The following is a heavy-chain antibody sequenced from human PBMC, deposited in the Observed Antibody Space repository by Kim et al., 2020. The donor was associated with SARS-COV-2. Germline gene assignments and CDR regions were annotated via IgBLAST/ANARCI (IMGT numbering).Heavy chain of an antibody. V-gene: IGHV4-31*03. CDR2: IYYSGTT. CDR1: DDSISSGAYY. CDR3: ASGTTVYPYYFDY. J-gene: IGHJ4*02. D-gene: IGHD1-1*01. Sequence: TLSLTCTVSDDSISSGAYYWSWVRQCPGKVLEFIGYIYYSGTTYYNPSLQSRVAISIDTSKKRNSPKLTSVTAADTSVYYCASGTTVYPYYFDYWGPG.